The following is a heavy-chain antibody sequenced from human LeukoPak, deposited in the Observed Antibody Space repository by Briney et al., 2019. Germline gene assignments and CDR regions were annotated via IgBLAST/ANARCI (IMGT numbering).Heavy chain of an antibody. D-gene: IGHD6-13*01. CDR1: GGSLSSGSSY. CDR2: IFYTGST. CDR3: ARGHSSSWQRGYYYGMDV. J-gene: IGHJ6*02. V-gene: IGHV4-31*03. Sequence: PSETLSLTCTVSGGSLSSGSSYWSWIRQHPGKGLEWIGYIFYTGSTYYNPSLNSRINISVVTSKNQFSLQLSSVTAADTAVYYCARGHSSSWQRGYYYGMDVWGQGTTVTVSS.